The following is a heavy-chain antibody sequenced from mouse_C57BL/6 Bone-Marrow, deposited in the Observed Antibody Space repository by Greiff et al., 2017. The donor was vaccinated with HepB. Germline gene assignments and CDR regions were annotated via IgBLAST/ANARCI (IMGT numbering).Heavy chain of an antibody. CDR2: IYPRSGNT. CDR3: ARGYYGSSFLLYYFDY. CDR1: GYTFTSYG. V-gene: IGHV1-81*01. Sequence: QVHVKQSGAELARPGASVKLSCKASGYTFTSYGISWVKQRTGQGLEWIGEIYPRSGNTYYNEKFKGKATLTADKSSSTAYMELRSLTSEDSAVYFCARGYYGSSFLLYYFDYWGQGTTLTVSS. D-gene: IGHD1-1*01. J-gene: IGHJ2*01.